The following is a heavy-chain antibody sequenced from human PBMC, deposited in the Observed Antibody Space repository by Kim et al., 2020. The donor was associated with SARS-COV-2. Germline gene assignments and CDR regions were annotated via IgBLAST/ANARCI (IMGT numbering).Heavy chain of an antibody. CDR3: ARSGMILNAFDI. V-gene: IGHV4-31*03. CDR2: IYYSGST. CDR1: GGSISSGGYY. D-gene: IGHD3-16*01. Sequence: SETLSLTCTVSGGSISSGGYYWSWIRQHPGKGLEWIGYIYYSGSTYYNPSLKSRVTISVDTSKNQFSLKLSSVTAADTAVYYCARSGMILNAFDIWGQGTMVTVSS. J-gene: IGHJ3*02.